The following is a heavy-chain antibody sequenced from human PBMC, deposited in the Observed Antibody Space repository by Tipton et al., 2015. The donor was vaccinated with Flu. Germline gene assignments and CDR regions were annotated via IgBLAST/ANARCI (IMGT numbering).Heavy chain of an antibody. CDR2: INPNSGGT. V-gene: IGHV1-2*02. Sequence: QLVQSGAEVKKPGASVKVSCKASGYTFTGYYMHWVRQAPGQGLEWMGWINPNSGGTNYAQKFQGRVTMTRDTSISTAYMELSRLRPDATAVYYCGRVHTPLTDGDAFDIWGQGTMVPVSS. CDR1: GYTFTGYY. J-gene: IGHJ3*02. CDR3: GRVHTPLTDGDAFDI. D-gene: IGHD2-15*01.